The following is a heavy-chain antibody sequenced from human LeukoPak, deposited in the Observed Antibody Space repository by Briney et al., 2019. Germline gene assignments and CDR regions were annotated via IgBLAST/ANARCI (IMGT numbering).Heavy chain of an antibody. CDR1: GFTFGDYV. CDR2: IRTKAYGGTA. J-gene: IGHJ4*02. Sequence: PGGSLRLSCTASGFTFGDYVVSWFRQAPGKGLEWVGFIRTKAYGGTAEYAASVKGRFTISRDDAEGIAYLQMNRLRTEDTAVYYCTRGSDTVFGVARDGFDSWGQGTLVTVSS. CDR3: TRGSDTVFGVARDGFDS. V-gene: IGHV3-49*03. D-gene: IGHD3-3*01.